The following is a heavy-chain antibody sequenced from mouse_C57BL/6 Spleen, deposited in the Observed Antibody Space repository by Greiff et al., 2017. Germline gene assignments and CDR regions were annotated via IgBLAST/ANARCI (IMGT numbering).Heavy chain of an antibody. D-gene: IGHD2-1*01. CDR3: ARWGPYGNYKSFDD. CDR1: GYTFTSYD. CDR2: IYPRDGST. Sequence: QVQLKQSGPELVKPGASVKLSCKASGYTFTSYDINWVKQRPGQGLEWIGWIYPRDGSTKYNEKFKGKATLTVDTSSSTAYMELHSLTSEDSAVYFCARWGPYGNYKSFDDWGQGTTLTVSS. J-gene: IGHJ2*01. V-gene: IGHV1-85*01.